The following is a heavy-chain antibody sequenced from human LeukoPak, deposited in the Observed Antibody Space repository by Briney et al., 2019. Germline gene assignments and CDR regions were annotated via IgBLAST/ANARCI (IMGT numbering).Heavy chain of an antibody. Sequence: SQTLSLTCTVSGGSISSGDYYWSWIRQPPGKGLEWIGYIYYSGSTYYNPSLKSRVTISVDTSENQFSLKLSSVTAADTAVYYCARVLVGIVATMDIDYWGQGTLVTVSS. D-gene: IGHD5-12*01. CDR2: IYYSGST. J-gene: IGHJ4*02. CDR1: GGSISSGDYY. V-gene: IGHV4-30-4*01. CDR3: ARVLVGIVATMDIDY.